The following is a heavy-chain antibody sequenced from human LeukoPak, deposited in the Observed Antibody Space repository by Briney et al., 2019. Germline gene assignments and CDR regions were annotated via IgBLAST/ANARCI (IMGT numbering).Heavy chain of an antibody. CDR2: INPNSGGT. CDR3: ARSRYIVVVLDKYNWFFP. CDR1: GYTFTGYY. J-gene: IGHJ5*02. D-gene: IGHD2-2*01. Sequence: GASVKVSCKASGYTFTGYYMHWVRQAPGQGLEWMGWINPNSGGTNYAQKFQGRVTMTRDTSISTAYMELSRLRSDDTAVYYCARSRYIVVVLDKYNWFFPWDQGALVSVSS. V-gene: IGHV1-2*02.